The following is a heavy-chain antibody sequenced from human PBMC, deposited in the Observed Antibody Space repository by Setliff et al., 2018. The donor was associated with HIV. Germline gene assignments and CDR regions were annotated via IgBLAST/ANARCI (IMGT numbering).Heavy chain of an antibody. Sequence: SETLSLTCTVSGGSISSYYWSWIRQPPGKGLEWIGYIYTSGSTNYNPSLKSRVTISVDTSKNQFSLKLSSVTAADTAVYYCARRPPATGRLRIRHWYFDLWGRGTLVTVSS. CDR2: IYTSGST. CDR3: ARRPPATGRLRIRHWYFDL. J-gene: IGHJ2*01. D-gene: IGHD4-4*01. V-gene: IGHV4-4*09. CDR1: GGSISSYY.